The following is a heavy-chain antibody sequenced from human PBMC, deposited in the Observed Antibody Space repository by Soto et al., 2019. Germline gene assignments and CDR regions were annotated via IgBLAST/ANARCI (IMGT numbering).Heavy chain of an antibody. J-gene: IGHJ3*02. Sequence: EVQLGESGGGLVQPGGCLRLSCAASGFSVSNSEMNWVRQAPGKGLEWSSYISKSSVTTHYADSVKGRFTISRNNANNSLFLGMNRLRVEDTALYYCAPRKFGSFNIAAFEIWGQGTMVTVSS. CDR1: GFSVSNSE. CDR2: ISKSSVTT. CDR3: APRKFGSFNIAAFEI. V-gene: IGHV3-48*03. D-gene: IGHD3-16*01.